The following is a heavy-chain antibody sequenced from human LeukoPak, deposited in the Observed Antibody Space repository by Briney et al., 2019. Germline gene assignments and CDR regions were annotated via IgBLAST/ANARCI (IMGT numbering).Heavy chain of an antibody. J-gene: IGHJ4*02. CDR1: GFTFSSYG. CDR2: ISGSGGST. Sequence: GGSLRLSCAASGFTFSSYGMSWVRQAPGKGLEWVSAISGSGGSTYYADSVKGRFTISRDNSKNTLYLQMNSLRAEDTAVYYCAKDSSSWYDGDYWGQGTLVTVSS. D-gene: IGHD6-13*01. V-gene: IGHV3-23*01. CDR3: AKDSSSWYDGDY.